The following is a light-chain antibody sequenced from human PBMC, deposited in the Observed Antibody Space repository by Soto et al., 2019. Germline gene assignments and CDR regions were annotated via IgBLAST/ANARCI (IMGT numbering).Light chain of an antibody. CDR2: SSN. CDR3: AAWDDSLHGSVV. Sequence: QPVLTQAPSASGTPGQRVTISCSGSSSNIGSNTVNWYQQLPGTAPKLLIYSSNQRPSGVPDRFSGSKSGTSASLAISGLQSEDEADYYCAAWDDSLHGSVVFGGGTKLTVL. V-gene: IGLV1-44*01. J-gene: IGLJ3*02. CDR1: SSNIGSNT.